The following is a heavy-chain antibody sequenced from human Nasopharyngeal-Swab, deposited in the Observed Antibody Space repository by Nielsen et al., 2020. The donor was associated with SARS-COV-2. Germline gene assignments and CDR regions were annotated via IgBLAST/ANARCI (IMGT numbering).Heavy chain of an antibody. J-gene: IGHJ6*02. CDR1: GYTFTSYG. CDR3: ARDLTATVTTNYYYGMDV. Sequence: ASVKVSCKAFGYTFTSYGISWVRQAPGQGLEWMGWISAYNANTKNAQKLQGRVTMTTDTSTNTAYMELRSLRSDDTAVYYCARDLTATVTTNYYYGMDVWGQGTTVTVSS. V-gene: IGHV1-18*01. D-gene: IGHD4-17*01. CDR2: ISAYNANT.